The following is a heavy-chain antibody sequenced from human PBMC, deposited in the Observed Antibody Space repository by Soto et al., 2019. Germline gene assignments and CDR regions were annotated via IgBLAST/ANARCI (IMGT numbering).Heavy chain of an antibody. J-gene: IGHJ4*02. CDR1: VFAFSSTW. D-gene: IGHD2-2*01. CDR2: INDVGSSL. Sequence: PWGSLPLACTASVFAFSSTWIHWVRQVPGKGLVLVSRINDVGSSLIYANSVKGRFTISRDNAKNTVYLQMSSVRVEDTAVYYCAKAWHHTIDYWGQRTTVTVSS. V-gene: IGHV3-74*01. CDR3: AKAWHHTIDY.